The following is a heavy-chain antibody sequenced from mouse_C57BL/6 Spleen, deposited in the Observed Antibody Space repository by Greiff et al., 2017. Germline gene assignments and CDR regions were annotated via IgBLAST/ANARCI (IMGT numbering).Heavy chain of an antibody. J-gene: IGHJ1*03. CDR2: ISYDGSN. Sequence: ESGPGLVKPSQSLSLTCSVTGYSITSGYYWNWIRQFPGNKLEWMGYISYDGSNNYNPSLKNRISITRDTSKNQFFLKLNSVTTEDTATYYCASLYSYFDVWGTGTTVTVSS. CDR1: GYSITSGYY. CDR3: ASLYSYFDV. V-gene: IGHV3-6*01.